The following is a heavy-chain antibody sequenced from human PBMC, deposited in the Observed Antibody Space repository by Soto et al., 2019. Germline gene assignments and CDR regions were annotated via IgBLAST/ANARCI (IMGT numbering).Heavy chain of an antibody. Sequence: ETLCLTCAVYGASFSGYYWSGIRQPPGKGLEWIGEINHSGSTNYNPSLKSRVTISVDTSKNQFSLKLSSVNAADTAVYYCARAPIVVPAAIGGVSDWFDPWGQGTMVTV. D-gene: IGHD2-2*02. CDR2: INHSGST. CDR1: GASFSGYY. CDR3: ARAPIVVPAAIGGVSDWFDP. J-gene: IGHJ5*02. V-gene: IGHV4-34*01.